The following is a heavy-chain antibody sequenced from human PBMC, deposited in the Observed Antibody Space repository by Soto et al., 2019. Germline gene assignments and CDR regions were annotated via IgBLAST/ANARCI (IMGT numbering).Heavy chain of an antibody. CDR3: AQYSPDYSTSSITNYYSYMDV. J-gene: IGHJ6*03. V-gene: IGHV4-59*11. CDR1: GGSISSHG. CDR2: SYYSGST. D-gene: IGHD6-13*01. Sequence: PSEPLSVTGTVAGGSISSHGCSCIRQPPGKGREGSGYSYYSGSTNYNPSLKSRVTISVDTSKNQFSLKLSSGPAADTAVYYCAQYSPDYSTSSITNYYSYMDVWGKGTTVTVSS.